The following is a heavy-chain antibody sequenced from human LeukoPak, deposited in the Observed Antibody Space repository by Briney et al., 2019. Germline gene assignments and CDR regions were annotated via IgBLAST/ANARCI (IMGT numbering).Heavy chain of an antibody. Sequence: ASVKVSCKASGYXFTGYFMHWVRQAPGQGLEWMGWINPNSGGTNYAQKFQGRVTMTRDTSISTAYMELSRLRSDDTAVYYCASSIVYCSSTSCYFNWGQGTLVTVSS. CDR2: INPNSGGT. CDR1: GYXFTGYF. V-gene: IGHV1-2*02. J-gene: IGHJ4*02. CDR3: ASSIVYCSSTSCYFN. D-gene: IGHD2-2*01.